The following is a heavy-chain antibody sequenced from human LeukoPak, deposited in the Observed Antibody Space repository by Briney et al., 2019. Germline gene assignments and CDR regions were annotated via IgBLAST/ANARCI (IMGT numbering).Heavy chain of an antibody. V-gene: IGHV1-2*02. CDR2: INPDSGGG. Sequence: GASVKVSCKPSGSAFTGYYIHLVRQAPGQGLEWMGWINPDSGGGDIGHKFQSRVAMTRDTSGTTVFMEVRRLTSDDTAVYYCARGPPQLGMHDPFETWGQGTLVTVSS. J-gene: IGHJ3*02. CDR1: GSAFTGYY. D-gene: IGHD7-27*01. CDR3: ARGPPQLGMHDPFET.